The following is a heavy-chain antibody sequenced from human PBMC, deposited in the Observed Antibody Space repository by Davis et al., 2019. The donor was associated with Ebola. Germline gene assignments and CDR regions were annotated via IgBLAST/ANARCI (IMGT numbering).Heavy chain of an antibody. D-gene: IGHD7-27*01. J-gene: IGHJ4*02. Sequence: MPSETLSLTCTVSGVSINNYYWSWIRQPPGKGLEWIGYISYSGSTNYNPSLKSGVSISLDTTKNQVSLRVTSVTAADTAVYYCARGTSGAEHWGQGTLATVSS. V-gene: IGHV4-59*01. CDR2: ISYSGST. CDR1: GVSINNYY. CDR3: ARGTSGAEH.